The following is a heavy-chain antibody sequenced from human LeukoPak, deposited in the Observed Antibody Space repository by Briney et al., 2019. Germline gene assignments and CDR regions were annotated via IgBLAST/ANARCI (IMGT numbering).Heavy chain of an antibody. CDR2: IPAGGTDR. D-gene: IGHD6-19*01. J-gene: IGHJ4*02. V-gene: IGHV3-21*01. Sequence: PGGSLRLSCVGSGFRFRLYIMNWIRQAPGKGLEWVSGIPAGGTDRYYADSVKGRFTISRDNAKNSLYLQMNSLRAEDTAVYYCARQNSGWSFFDYWGQGTLVTVSS. CDR3: ARQNSGWSFFDY. CDR1: GFRFRLYI.